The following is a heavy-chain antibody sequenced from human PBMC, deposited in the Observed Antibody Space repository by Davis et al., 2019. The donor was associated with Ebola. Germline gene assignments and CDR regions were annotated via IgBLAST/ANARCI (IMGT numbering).Heavy chain of an antibody. CDR1: GFTFSNYA. CDR2: ISGSGATT. CDR3: AKGGARYFYNYYGMDV. V-gene: IGHV3-23*01. J-gene: IGHJ6*02. Sequence: GESLKISCAASGFTFSNYAMSWVRQAPGKGLEWVSGISGSGATTYYADSVKGRFTISRDNSKNTLYLQMNSLRADDTALYYCAKGGARYFYNYYGMDVWGQGTTVTVSS. D-gene: IGHD2/OR15-2a*01.